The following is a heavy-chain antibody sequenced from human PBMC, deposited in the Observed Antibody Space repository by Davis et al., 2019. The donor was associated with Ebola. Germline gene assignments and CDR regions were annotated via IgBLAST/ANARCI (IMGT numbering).Heavy chain of an antibody. CDR3: ANYGDWDDY. D-gene: IGHD4-17*01. CDR2: IYYSGST. V-gene: IGHV4-38-2*01. CDR1: GFTFSDYY. J-gene: IGHJ4*02. Sequence: ESLKISCAASGFTFSDYYMSWIRQPPGKGLEWIGSIYYSGSTYYNPSLKSRVTISVDTSKNQFSLKLSSVTAADTAVYYCANYGDWDDYWGQGTLVTVSS.